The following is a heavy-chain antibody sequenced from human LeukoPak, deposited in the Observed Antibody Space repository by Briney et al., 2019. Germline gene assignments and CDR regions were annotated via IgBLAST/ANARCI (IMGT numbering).Heavy chain of an antibody. J-gene: IGHJ5*02. CDR3: ARAQYYYDRTTFDP. CDR1: DGSMISYH. CDR2: IYTSGST. D-gene: IGHD3-22*01. V-gene: IGHV4-4*07. Sequence: PSETLSLTCSVSDGSMISYHWSWIRHPAGKGLEWIGRIYTSGSTDYNPSLMSRVTMSVDTSKNQFSLKLSSVTAADTAVYYCARAQYYYDRTTFDPWGQGTLVTVSS.